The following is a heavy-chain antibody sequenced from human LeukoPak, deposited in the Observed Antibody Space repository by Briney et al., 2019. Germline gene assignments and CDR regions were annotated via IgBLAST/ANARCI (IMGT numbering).Heavy chain of an antibody. J-gene: IGHJ4*02. Sequence: GGSLRLSCAASGFTFSTFEMSWVRQAPGKGLEWVSYISDSGTTIYYTDSVKGRFTISRDNAKNSLYVQMNSLRAEDTAVYYCARGSGSGSYYPRFDYWGQGTVVTVSS. CDR2: ISDSGTTI. V-gene: IGHV3-48*03. CDR1: GFTFSTFE. CDR3: ARGSGSGSYYPRFDY. D-gene: IGHD3-10*01.